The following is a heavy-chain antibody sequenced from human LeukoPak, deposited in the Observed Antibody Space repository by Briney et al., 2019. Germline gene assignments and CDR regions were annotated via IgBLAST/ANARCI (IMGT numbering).Heavy chain of an antibody. CDR1: GFTFSSYA. Sequence: PGRSLRLSCAASGFTFSSYAMHWVRQAPGKGLEWVAVISYDGSNRYYADSVKGRFTISRDNSKNTLYLQMNSLRAEDTAVYYCAREFLDAFDIWGQGTMVTVSS. CDR2: ISYDGSNR. J-gene: IGHJ3*02. D-gene: IGHD2-21*01. V-gene: IGHV3-30-3*01. CDR3: AREFLDAFDI.